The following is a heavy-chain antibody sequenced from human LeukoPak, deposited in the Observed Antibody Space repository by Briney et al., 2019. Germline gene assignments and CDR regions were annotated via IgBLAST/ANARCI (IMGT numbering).Heavy chain of an antibody. Sequence: GASVKVSCKASGGTFSSYAISWVRQAPGQGLEWIGGIIPIFGTANYAQKFQGRVTITADESTSTAYMELSSLRSEDTAVYYCARDDYDYVWGSYRYDHFDYWGQGTLVTVSS. V-gene: IGHV1-69*13. CDR2: IIPIFGTA. CDR1: GGTFSSYA. J-gene: IGHJ4*02. CDR3: ARDDYDYVWGSYRYDHFDY. D-gene: IGHD3-16*02.